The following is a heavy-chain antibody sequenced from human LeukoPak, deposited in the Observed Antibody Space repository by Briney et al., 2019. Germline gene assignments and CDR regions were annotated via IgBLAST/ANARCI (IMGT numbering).Heavy chain of an antibody. Sequence: GGSLRLSCAASGFTFSSYEMNWVRQAPGKGLEWVSSISRSAISIYYADSVKGRFTISRDNAKNSLYLQMNSLRGEDTAMYYCARDPDSFDYWGQGTLVTVSS. CDR2: ISRSAISI. CDR3: ARDPDSFDY. J-gene: IGHJ4*02. V-gene: IGHV3-48*03. CDR1: GFTFSSYE.